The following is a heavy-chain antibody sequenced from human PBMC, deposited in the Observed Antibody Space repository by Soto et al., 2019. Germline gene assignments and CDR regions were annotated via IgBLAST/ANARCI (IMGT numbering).Heavy chain of an antibody. D-gene: IGHD3-10*01. CDR2: ISSSGGRA. Sequence: GGSLRLSCAASGFTFSRYAMNWVRQAPGKGLEWVSAISSSGGRAYYADSVKGRFTNSRDNSENTLYLQMDSLRAEDTAVFYCAKYFYEDTGSGGASDIWGPGTMVTVPS. J-gene: IGHJ3*02. V-gene: IGHV3-23*01. CDR3: AKYFYEDTGSGGASDI. CDR1: GFTFSRYA.